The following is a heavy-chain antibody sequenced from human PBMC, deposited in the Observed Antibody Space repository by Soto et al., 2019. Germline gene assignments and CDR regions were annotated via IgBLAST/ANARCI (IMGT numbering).Heavy chain of an antibody. CDR1: DASVSKYY. V-gene: IGHV4-59*02. Sequence: PSETLSLTCSFSDASVSKYYLSRIRQPPGKGLEWIGYISHAGYTSYNPSLESRLTISMDKSKNQLSLKLNSVTTADTAVYYCARGQLLFAYWGQGTPVTVSS. J-gene: IGHJ4*02. CDR3: ARGQLLFAY. D-gene: IGHD3-10*02. CDR2: ISHAGYT.